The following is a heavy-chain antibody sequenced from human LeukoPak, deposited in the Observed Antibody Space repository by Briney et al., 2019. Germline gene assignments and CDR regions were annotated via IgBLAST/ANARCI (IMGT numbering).Heavy chain of an antibody. V-gene: IGHV3-30*18. D-gene: IGHD2-2*02. CDR2: ISYDGSNK. Sequence: PGGSLRLSCAASGFTFSSYGMHWVRQATGKWLECVAVISYDGSNKYYADSVKGRFTISRDNSKNTLYLQMNSLRAEDTAVYYCAKSTQYCSSTSCYISPFDYWGQGTLVTVSS. CDR3: AKSTQYCSSTSCYISPFDY. CDR1: GFTFSSYG. J-gene: IGHJ4*02.